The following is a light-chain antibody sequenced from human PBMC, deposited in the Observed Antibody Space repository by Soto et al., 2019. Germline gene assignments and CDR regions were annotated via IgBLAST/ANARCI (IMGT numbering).Light chain of an antibody. CDR1: QSISSY. CDR2: AAS. V-gene: IGKV1-39*01. J-gene: IGKJ4*01. CDR3: QQSYSTLGT. Sequence: DIQMTQSPSSVSASVGARVTITCRASQSISSYLNGYQQKPGKAPKLLIYAASSLQSGVPSRFSGSRSGTDFTLTISSLQPDDFATYYCQQSYSTLGTFGGGTKVEIK.